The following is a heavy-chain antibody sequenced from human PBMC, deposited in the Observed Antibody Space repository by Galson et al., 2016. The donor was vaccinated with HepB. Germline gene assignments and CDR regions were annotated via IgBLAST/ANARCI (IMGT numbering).Heavy chain of an antibody. CDR2: IIHVFVTA. V-gene: IGHV1-69*06. Sequence: SVKVSCKASGGTFSSYAISWVRQAPGQGLEWMGGIIHVFVTANYAQKFQGRVTISADKSTSTAYMEVSSLRSEDTAVYYCARSRETGDLYYFDYWGQGTLVTVSS. J-gene: IGHJ4*02. CDR3: ARSRETGDLYYFDY. CDR1: GGTFSSYA. D-gene: IGHD7-27*01.